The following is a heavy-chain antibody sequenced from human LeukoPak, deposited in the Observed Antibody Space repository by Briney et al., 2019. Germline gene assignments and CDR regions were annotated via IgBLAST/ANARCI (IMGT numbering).Heavy chain of an antibody. D-gene: IGHD6-19*01. CDR1: GFTFSDYY. V-gene: IGHV4-34*01. Sequence: GSLRLSCAASGFTFSDYYMSWIRQPPGKGLEWIGEINHSGSTNYNPSLKSRVTISVDTSKNQFSLKLSSVTAADTAVYYCARHGVRQWLANWFDPWGQGTPVTVSS. CDR2: INHSGST. CDR3: ARHGVRQWLANWFDP. J-gene: IGHJ5*02.